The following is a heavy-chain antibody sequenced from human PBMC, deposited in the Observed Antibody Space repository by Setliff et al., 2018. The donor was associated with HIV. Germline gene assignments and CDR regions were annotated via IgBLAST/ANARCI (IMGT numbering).Heavy chain of an antibody. V-gene: IGHV4-59*11. D-gene: IGHD7-27*01. J-gene: IGHJ6*03. CDR1: GVSISSQY. Sequence: PSETLSLTCAVSGVSISSQYWSWIRQPPGKGLEWIGFIYYNVNNNYNPSLKSRVTLSVDASKNQFSLKVKSVTSADTAMYFCARVSPGPPPYYHYIDVWGKGTAVTVS. CDR2: IYYNVNN. CDR3: ARVSPGPPPYYHYIDV.